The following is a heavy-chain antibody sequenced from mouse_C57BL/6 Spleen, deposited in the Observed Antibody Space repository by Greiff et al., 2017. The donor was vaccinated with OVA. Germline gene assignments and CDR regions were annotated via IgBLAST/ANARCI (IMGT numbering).Heavy chain of an antibody. CDR2: FNPGSGSI. V-gene: IGHV1-62-2*01. D-gene: IGHD1-1*01. CDR1: GYTFTEYT. J-gene: IGHJ2*01. CDR3: ARKGRGYFDD. Sequence: VQLQQSGAELVKPGASVKLSCKASGYTFTEYTIHWVKQRSGQGLEWIGWFNPGSGSINYNEKFKGKATLTADKSSSTAYMELSRLTSEDSAVYYWARKGRGYFDDWGQGTTVTVSS.